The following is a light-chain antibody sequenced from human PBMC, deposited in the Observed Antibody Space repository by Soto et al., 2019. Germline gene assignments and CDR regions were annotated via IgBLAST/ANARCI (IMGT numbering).Light chain of an antibody. V-gene: IGKV3-11*01. CDR1: QSVGVS. J-gene: IGKJ1*01. CDR2: DVS. CDR3: QQRSDWPPTWT. Sequence: EIVLAQSPGTLSLSPGDTATLSCRASQSVGVSLAWYQQKPGQPPRLLVYDVSSRATGIPARFSGSGSETDFTLTISTLEPEDFAVYYCQQRSDWPPTWTFGQGTKV.